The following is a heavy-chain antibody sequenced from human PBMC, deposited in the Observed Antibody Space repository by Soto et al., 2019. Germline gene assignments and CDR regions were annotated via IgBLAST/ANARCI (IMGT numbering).Heavy chain of an antibody. D-gene: IGHD4-4*01. J-gene: IGHJ6*02. V-gene: IGHV3-53*01. CDR1: GFTVSSNY. CDR3: ARDLTTVTDYYYYGMDV. CDR2: IYSGGST. Sequence: GGSPRLSCAASGFTVSSNYMSWVRQAPGKGLEWVSVIYSGGSTYYADSVKGRFTISRDNSKNTLYLQMNSLRAEDTAVYYCARDLTTVTDYYYYGMDVWGQGTTVTVSS.